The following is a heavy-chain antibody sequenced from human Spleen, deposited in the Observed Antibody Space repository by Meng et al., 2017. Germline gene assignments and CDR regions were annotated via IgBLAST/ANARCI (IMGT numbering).Heavy chain of an antibody. V-gene: IGHV1-18*01. D-gene: IGHD3-10*01. CDR1: EYTFTGYG. J-gene: IGHJ4*02. Sequence: QVQPVPSGPEVKKPGASVKVSCKASEYTFTGYGVSRVRQAPGQGLEWMAWLGAHDGDTSHAPKFQGRVTVSADRPTATAYMELRSLRSDDTAVYYCARGTPGRSYSDYWGQGTLVTVSS. CDR2: LGAHDGDT. CDR3: ARGTPGRSYSDY.